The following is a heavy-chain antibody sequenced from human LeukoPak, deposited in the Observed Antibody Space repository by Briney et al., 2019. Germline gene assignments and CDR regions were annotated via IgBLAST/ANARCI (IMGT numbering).Heavy chain of an antibody. D-gene: IGHD2-2*01. V-gene: IGHV3-73*01. Sequence: SGGSLRLSCAASGFTFSGSAMHWVRQASGKGLEWVGRIRSKANSYATAYAASVKGRFTISRDDSKNTAYLQTNSLKTEDTAVYYCTSRIVVVPAAMVDYWGQGTLVTVSS. CDR3: TSRIVVVPAAMVDY. CDR2: IRSKANSYAT. CDR1: GFTFSGSA. J-gene: IGHJ4*02.